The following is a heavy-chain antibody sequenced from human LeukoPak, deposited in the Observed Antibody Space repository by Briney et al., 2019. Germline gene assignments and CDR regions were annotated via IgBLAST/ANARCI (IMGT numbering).Heavy chain of an antibody. V-gene: IGHV3-49*04. J-gene: IGHJ4*02. Sequence: GRSLRLSCTASGFTFGDYAMSWVSQAPGKGLEWVGFIRSKAYGGTTEYAASVKGRFTIPRDDSKSIAYLQMNSLKTEDTAVYYCTRSAYSYGYWGQGTLVTVSS. CDR2: IRSKAYGGTT. CDR1: GFTFGDYA. D-gene: IGHD5-18*01. CDR3: TRSAYSYGY.